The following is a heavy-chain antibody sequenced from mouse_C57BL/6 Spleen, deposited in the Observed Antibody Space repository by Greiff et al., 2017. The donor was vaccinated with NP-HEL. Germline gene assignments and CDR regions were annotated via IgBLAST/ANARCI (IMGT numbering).Heavy chain of an antibody. V-gene: IGHV2-9-1*01. Sequence: VKLQESGPGLVAPSQSLSITCTVSGFSLTSYAISWVRQPPGKGLEWLGVIWTGGGTNYNSALKSRLSISKDNSKSQVFLKMNSLQTDDTARYYCARFRTVVYYYAMDYWGQGTSVTVSS. CDR3: ARFRTVVYYYAMDY. J-gene: IGHJ4*01. D-gene: IGHD1-1*01. CDR1: GFSLTSYA. CDR2: IWTGGGT.